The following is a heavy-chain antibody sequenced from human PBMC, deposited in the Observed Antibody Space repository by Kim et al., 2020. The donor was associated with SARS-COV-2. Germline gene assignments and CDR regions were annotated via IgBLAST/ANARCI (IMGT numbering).Heavy chain of an antibody. D-gene: IGHD1-26*01. CDR1: GGSISSSSYY. J-gene: IGHJ4*02. CDR2: IYYSGST. CDR3: ARDLFVGEWELLKTDYFDY. V-gene: IGHV4-39*07. Sequence: SETLSLTCTVSGGSISSSSYYWGWIRQPPGKGLEWIGSIYYSGSTYYNPSLKSRVTISVDTSKNQFSLKLSSVTAADTAVYYCARDLFVGEWELLKTDYFDYWGQGTLVTVSS.